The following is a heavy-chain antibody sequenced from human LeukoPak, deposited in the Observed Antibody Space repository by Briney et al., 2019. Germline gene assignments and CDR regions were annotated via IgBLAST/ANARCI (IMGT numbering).Heavy chain of an antibody. CDR3: ATNQGITGTTDDAFDI. CDR2: IYYSGST. CDR1: GGSISSSSYY. D-gene: IGHD1-7*01. J-gene: IGHJ3*02. Sequence: PPETLSLTCTVSGGSISSSSYYWGWIRQPPGKGLEWIGYIYYSGSTYYNPSLKSRVTISVDTSKNQFSLKLSSVTAADTAVYYCATNQGITGTTDDAFDIWGQGTMVTVSS. V-gene: IGHV4-39*07.